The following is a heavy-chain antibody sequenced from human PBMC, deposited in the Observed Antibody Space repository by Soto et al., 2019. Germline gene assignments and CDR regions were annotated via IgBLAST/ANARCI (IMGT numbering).Heavy chain of an antibody. V-gene: IGHV3-21*01. J-gene: IGHJ6*03. CDR3: ARGDDYGIKYYHYYMAV. CDR1: GFTFSIYS. CDR2: ISSSSSHI. D-gene: IGHD4-17*01. Sequence: GGSLRLSCAASGFTFSIYSMNWVRQAPGKGLEWVSSISSSSSHIYYADSVKGRFTISRDNSKNSMSLQMNSLRAEDTSVYYCARGDDYGIKYYHYYMAVWGKGTTVTVSS.